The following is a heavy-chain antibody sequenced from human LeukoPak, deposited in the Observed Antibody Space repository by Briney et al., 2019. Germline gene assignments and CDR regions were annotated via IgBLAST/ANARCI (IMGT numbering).Heavy chain of an antibody. CDR3: ARDGYSSGFAY. D-gene: IGHD6-19*01. CDR1: GGSISSYY. Sequence: PSETLSLTCTVSGGSISSYYWNWIRQPPGKGLEWIGYIYYSGSTNYNPSLKSRVTISVDTSRNQFSLKLSSVTAADTAVYYCARDGYSSGFAYWGQGTLVTVSS. V-gene: IGHV4-59*01. J-gene: IGHJ4*02. CDR2: IYYSGST.